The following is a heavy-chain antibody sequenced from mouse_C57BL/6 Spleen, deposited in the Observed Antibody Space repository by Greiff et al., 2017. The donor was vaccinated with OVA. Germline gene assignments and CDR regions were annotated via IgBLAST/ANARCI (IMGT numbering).Heavy chain of an antibody. J-gene: IGHJ3*01. CDR1: GYSITSGYY. D-gene: IGHD2-1*01. Sequence: ESGPGLVKPSQSLSLTCSVTGYSITSGYYWNWIRQFPGNKLEWMGYISYDGSNNYNPSLKNRISITRDTSKNQFFLKLNSVTTEDTATYYCARALLSWFAYWGQGTLVTVSA. CDR3: ARALLSWFAY. CDR2: ISYDGSN. V-gene: IGHV3-6*01.